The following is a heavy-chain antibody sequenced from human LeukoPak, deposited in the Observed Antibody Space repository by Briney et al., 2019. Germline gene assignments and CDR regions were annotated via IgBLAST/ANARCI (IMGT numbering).Heavy chain of an antibody. Sequence: GGSLRLSCAAPGFTFSDYYMNWIRQAPAKGLEWVSYIGRSDSSLYYADSVKGRFTISRDNAKKSLYLQLKSLRAEDTAVYYCVRDRVSGWGVRFAPWGQGTLVTVSA. CDR1: GFTFSDYY. CDR2: IGRSDSSL. CDR3: VRDRVSGWGVRFAP. D-gene: IGHD3-10*01. V-gene: IGHV3-11*01. J-gene: IGHJ5*02.